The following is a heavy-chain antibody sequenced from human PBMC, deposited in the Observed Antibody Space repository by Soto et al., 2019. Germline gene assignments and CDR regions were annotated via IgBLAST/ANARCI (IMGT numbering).Heavy chain of an antibody. CDR1: GFTFSSYA. CDR3: ARARGYYYGMGV. J-gene: IGHJ6*02. Sequence: GGSLRLSCAASGFTFSSYAMHWVRQAPGKGLEWVAVISYDGSNKYYADSVKGRFTISRDNSKNTLYLQMNSLRAEDTAVYYCARARGYYYGMGVWGQGTTVTVSS. V-gene: IGHV3-30-3*01. CDR2: ISYDGSNK.